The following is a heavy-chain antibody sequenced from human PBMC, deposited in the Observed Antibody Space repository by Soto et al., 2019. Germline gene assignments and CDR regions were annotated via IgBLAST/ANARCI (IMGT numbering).Heavy chain of an antibody. V-gene: IGHV4-34*01. CDR2: INHSGST. CDR3: ARGLLLRYFDWLNWFDT. J-gene: IGHJ5*02. Sequence: SETLSLTCAVYGGSFSGYYWSWIRQPPGKGLEWIGEINHSGSTNYNPSLKSRVTISVDTSKNQFSLKLSSVTAADTAVYYCARGLLLRYFDWLNWFDTWGQGTLVTVS. CDR1: GGSFSGYY. D-gene: IGHD3-9*01.